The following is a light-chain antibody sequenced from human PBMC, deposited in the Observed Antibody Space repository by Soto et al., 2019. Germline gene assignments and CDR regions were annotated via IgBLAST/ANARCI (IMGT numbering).Light chain of an antibody. CDR1: QSIGTW. Sequence: DIPMTQSPSTLSPSVGDRVTITCRASQSIGTWVAWYQQKPGKAPKLLIYDASSLESGAPSRFSGSGSGTEFTLTISSLQPDDFATYYCQQYNSYWTFGQGTKVEIK. CDR2: DAS. V-gene: IGKV1-5*01. CDR3: QQYNSYWT. J-gene: IGKJ1*01.